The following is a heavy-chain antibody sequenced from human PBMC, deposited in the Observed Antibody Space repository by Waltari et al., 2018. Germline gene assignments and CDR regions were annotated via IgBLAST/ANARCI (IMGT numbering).Heavy chain of an antibody. Sequence: EVQLLESGGALVKPGGSLRLSCAAPGFPFSNYAMHWVRQAPGKWLEWVSGVSASGGATYYTVSVKGRFTVSRGNAKNTLYLQMNSLRVEDTAFYYCTKGIDHWGQGTLVTVSS. CDR3: TKGIDH. V-gene: IGHV3-23*01. J-gene: IGHJ4*02. CDR2: VSASGGAT. CDR1: GFPFSNYA.